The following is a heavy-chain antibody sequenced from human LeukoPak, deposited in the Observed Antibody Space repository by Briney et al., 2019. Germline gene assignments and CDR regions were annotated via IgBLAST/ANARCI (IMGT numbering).Heavy chain of an antibody. CDR2: IYYSGST. J-gene: IGHJ5*02. D-gene: IGHD4-17*01. Sequence: SETLSLTCTASGGSISSYYWSWIRQPPGKGLEWMGYIYYSGSTNYNPSLKSRVTISVDTSKNQFSLKLSSVTAADTAVYYCAKNYGDYANWFDPWGQGTLVTVSS. CDR1: GGSISSYY. CDR3: AKNYGDYANWFDP. V-gene: IGHV4-59*01.